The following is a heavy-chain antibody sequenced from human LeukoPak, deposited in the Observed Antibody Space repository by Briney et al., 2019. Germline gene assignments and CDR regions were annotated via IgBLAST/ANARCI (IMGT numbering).Heavy chain of an antibody. CDR2: INPRDGST. Sequence: ASVKVSCKASGYTFTSYYMHWVRQAPGQGLEWMGLINPRDGSTTYAQRFQGRVTMTRETSTSTVYMDLSNLRSDDTAVYYCAKSYGSGRAHDFWGQGTLVTVSS. V-gene: IGHV1-46*01. CDR3: AKSYGSGRAHDF. J-gene: IGHJ4*02. D-gene: IGHD3-10*01. CDR1: GYTFTSYY.